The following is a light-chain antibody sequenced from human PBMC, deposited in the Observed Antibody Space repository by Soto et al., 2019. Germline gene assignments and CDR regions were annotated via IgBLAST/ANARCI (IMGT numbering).Light chain of an antibody. Sequence: EIVMTQSPATLSVSPGERATLSCRASQSVSSNLAWYQQKPGQAPRLLIYGASTRATGIPARFSGSGSGTEFTLTISSVQSEDFAVYYWQQYNNWPPGTFCQGTKLEIK. CDR1: QSVSSN. J-gene: IGKJ2*01. CDR2: GAS. V-gene: IGKV3-15*01. CDR3: QQYNNWPPGT.